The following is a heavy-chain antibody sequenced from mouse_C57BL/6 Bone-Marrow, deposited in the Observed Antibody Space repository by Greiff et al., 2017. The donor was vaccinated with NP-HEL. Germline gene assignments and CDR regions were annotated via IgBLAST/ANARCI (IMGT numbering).Heavy chain of an antibody. V-gene: IGHV1-53*01. CDR3: ARSGGGNFFFDY. J-gene: IGHJ2*01. D-gene: IGHD2-1*01. CDR2: INPSNGGT. CDR1: GYTFTSYW. Sequence: QVQLQQPGTELVKPGASVKLSCKASGYTFTSYWMHWVKQRPGQGLEWIGNINPSNGGTNYNEKFKSKAKLTVDKSSTTAYMQLSSLTSEDSAVYCCARSGGGNFFFDYWGQGTTLTVSS.